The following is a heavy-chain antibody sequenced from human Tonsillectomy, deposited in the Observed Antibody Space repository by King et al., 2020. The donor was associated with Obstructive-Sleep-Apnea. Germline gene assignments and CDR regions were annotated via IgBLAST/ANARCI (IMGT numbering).Heavy chain of an antibody. CDR3: ARHSISGDSLY. Sequence: QLVQSGAEVKKPGESLRISCKGSGYSFSSHWISWVRQMPGKGLEWMGRIDPADFYTNYSPSFQGHVTISTDNSISTAYLQWSSLKASDTAMYYCARHSISGDSLYWGQGTLVTVSS. CDR1: GYSFSSHW. D-gene: IGHD1-26*01. J-gene: IGHJ4*02. CDR2: IDPADFYT. V-gene: IGHV5-10-1*01.